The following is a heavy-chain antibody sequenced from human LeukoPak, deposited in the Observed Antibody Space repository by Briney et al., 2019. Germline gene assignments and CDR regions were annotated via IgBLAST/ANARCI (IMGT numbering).Heavy chain of an antibody. J-gene: IGHJ6*04. Sequence: SETPSLTCAVSGYSISSGYYWGWIRQPPGKGLEWIGSIYHSGSTYYNPSLKSRVTISVDTSKNQFSLKLSSVTAADTAVYYCAREAIAAAGTVPRGYYYYGMDVWGKGTTVTVSS. CDR3: AREAIAAAGTVPRGYYYYGMDV. CDR2: IYHSGST. CDR1: GYSISSGYY. D-gene: IGHD6-13*01. V-gene: IGHV4-38-2*02.